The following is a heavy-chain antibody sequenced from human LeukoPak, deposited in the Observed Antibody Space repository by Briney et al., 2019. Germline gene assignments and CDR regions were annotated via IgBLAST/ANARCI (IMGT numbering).Heavy chain of an antibody. CDR1: GFTFSSYG. Sequence: GGSLRLSCAASGFTFSSYGMHWVRQAPGKGLEWVAVISYDGSNKYYADSVKGRFTISRDNSKNTLYLQMNSLRAEDTAVYYCVIPELVDCDYWGQGTLVTVSS. CDR2: ISYDGSNK. J-gene: IGHJ4*02. CDR3: VIPELVDCDY. V-gene: IGHV3-30*03. D-gene: IGHD3/OR15-3a*01.